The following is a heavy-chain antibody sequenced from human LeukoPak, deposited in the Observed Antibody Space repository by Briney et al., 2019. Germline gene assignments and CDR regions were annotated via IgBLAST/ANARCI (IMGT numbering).Heavy chain of an antibody. D-gene: IGHD1-1*01. V-gene: IGHV3-48*01. CDR2: ISSSSSTI. CDR1: GFTFSSYS. J-gene: IGHJ4*02. Sequence: GGSLRLSCAASGFTFSSYSMKWVRQAPGKGLEWVSYISSSSSTIYYADSVKGRFTISRDNAKNSLYLQMNSLRADDTAVYYCSQLFDYWGQGTLVTVSS. CDR3: SQLFDY.